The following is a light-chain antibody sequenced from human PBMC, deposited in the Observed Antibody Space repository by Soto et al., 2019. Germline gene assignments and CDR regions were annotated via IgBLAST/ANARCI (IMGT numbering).Light chain of an antibody. V-gene: IGKV3-15*01. CDR1: QSVSSN. CDR2: GAS. CDR3: QQYNIWPRT. Sequence: EIVMTLSPATLSVSPGERATLSCRASQSVSSNLAWYQQKPGQAPRLLIYGASTRATGIPARFSGSGSGTEFTLTISSLQSEDFAVYYCQQYNIWPRTFGQGTKVEIK. J-gene: IGKJ1*01.